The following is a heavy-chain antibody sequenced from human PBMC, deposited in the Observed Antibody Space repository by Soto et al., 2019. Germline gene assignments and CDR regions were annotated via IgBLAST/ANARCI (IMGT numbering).Heavy chain of an antibody. CDR1: GFTFRSHA. D-gene: IGHD6-19*01. V-gene: IGHV3-33*01. J-gene: IGHJ6*02. Sequence: QGQVVESGGGVVQPGRSLRLSCTASGFTFRSHAMHWVRQAPGKGLEWVAQIWYDGSNKYYADSVKGRFTISRDNSKNTLYVQMDSLRVEDTAVYYCARDGQSLAPYALDVWGQGTSVTVS. CDR2: IWYDGSNK. CDR3: ARDGQSLAPYALDV.